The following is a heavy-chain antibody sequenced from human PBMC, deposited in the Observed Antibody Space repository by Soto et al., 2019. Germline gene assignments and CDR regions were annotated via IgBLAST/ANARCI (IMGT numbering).Heavy chain of an antibody. J-gene: IGHJ3*02. V-gene: IGHV1-24*01. CDR1: GYTLTELS. Sequence: GASVKVSCKVSGYTLTELSMHWVRQAPGKGLEWMGGFDPEDGETIYAQKFQGRVTMTEDTSTDTAYMELSSLRSEDTAVYYCATSIVVPAASDAFDIWGQGTMVTVSS. CDR3: ATSIVVPAASDAFDI. D-gene: IGHD2-2*01. CDR2: FDPEDGET.